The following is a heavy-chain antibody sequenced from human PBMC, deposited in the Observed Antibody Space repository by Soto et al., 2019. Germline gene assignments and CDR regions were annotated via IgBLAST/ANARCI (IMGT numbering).Heavy chain of an antibody. CDR2: IYYSGST. V-gene: IGHV4-59*08. CDR3: ARSVTSSSWYDYHYYYMDV. CDR1: GGSISSYY. Sequence: SETLSLTCTVSGGSISSYYWSWIRQPPGKGLEWIGYIYYSGSTNYNPSLKSRVTISVDTSKNQFSLKLSSVTAADTAVYYCARSVTSSSWYDYHYYYMDVWGKGTTVTVSS. J-gene: IGHJ6*03. D-gene: IGHD6-13*01.